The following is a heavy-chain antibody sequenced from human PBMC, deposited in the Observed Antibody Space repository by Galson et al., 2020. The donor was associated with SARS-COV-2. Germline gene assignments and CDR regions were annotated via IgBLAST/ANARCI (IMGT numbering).Heavy chain of an antibody. CDR2: TYNRSKWNN. J-gene: IGHJ4*02. CDR1: GDNVSSNRAA. D-gene: IGHD1-1*01. CDR3: ARDPSDWTFFDY. V-gene: IGHV6-1*01. Sequence: SQTLSLTCAISGDNVSSNRAAWNWIRQSPSRGLEWLGRTYNRSKWNNDYAVSMKGRLIINADTSENQFSLQLDSVTPEDTAVYYCARDPSDWTFFDYWGQGTLVTVSS.